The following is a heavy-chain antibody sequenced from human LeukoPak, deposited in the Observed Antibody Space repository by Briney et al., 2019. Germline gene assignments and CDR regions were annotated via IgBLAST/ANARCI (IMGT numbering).Heavy chain of an antibody. CDR2: IYYSGST. CDR1: GGSISSGGYY. V-gene: IGHV4-61*08. D-gene: IGHD6-13*01. Sequence: SETLSLTCTVSGGSISSGGYYWSWIRQHPGKGLEWIGYIYYSGSTNYNPSLRSRVTISVDMSKNQFSLKLSSVTAADTAVYYCARDRDSSWMYWFDSWGQGILVTVSS. J-gene: IGHJ5*01. CDR3: ARDRDSSWMYWFDS.